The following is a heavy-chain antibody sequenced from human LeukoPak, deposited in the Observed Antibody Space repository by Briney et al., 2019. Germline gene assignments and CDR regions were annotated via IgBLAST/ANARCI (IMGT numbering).Heavy chain of an antibody. Sequence: PGGSLRLSCAASGFTFSSYGMHWVRQAPGKGLEWVAFIRYDGSNKYYADSVKGRFTISRDNSKNTLYLQMNSLRAEDTAVYYCAKDPLYDFWSGAPIDAFDIWGQGTMVTVSS. V-gene: IGHV3-30*02. J-gene: IGHJ3*02. CDR1: GFTFSSYG. D-gene: IGHD3-3*01. CDR2: IRYDGSNK. CDR3: AKDPLYDFWSGAPIDAFDI.